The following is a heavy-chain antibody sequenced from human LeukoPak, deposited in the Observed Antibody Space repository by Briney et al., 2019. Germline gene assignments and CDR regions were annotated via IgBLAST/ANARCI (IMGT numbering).Heavy chain of an antibody. J-gene: IGHJ3*02. CDR1: GGSITSSSYC. Sequence: SETLSLTCTVSGGSITSSSYCWGWIRQPPGKGLEWIGNIYYSGSTYYSPSLKSRVTISVDTSKNQSALKLSSVTAADTAVYYCARVRSGSFYDAFDIWGQGTMVTVSS. D-gene: IGHD1-26*01. CDR2: IYYSGST. CDR3: ARVRSGSFYDAFDI. V-gene: IGHV4-39*06.